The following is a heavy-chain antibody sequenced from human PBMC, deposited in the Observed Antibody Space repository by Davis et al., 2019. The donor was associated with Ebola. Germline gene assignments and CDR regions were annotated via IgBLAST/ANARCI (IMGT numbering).Heavy chain of an antibody. J-gene: IGHJ4*02. D-gene: IGHD3/OR15-3a*01. Sequence: GESLKISCAASGFVFSDFSMNWVRQAPGQGLEWITYITNGCDAIHYADSVKGRFTVSRDNAKNSVFLQMSSLRDEDSAVYYCARDRFFAFDFWSQGVHVSVSS. V-gene: IGHV3-48*02. CDR2: ITNGCDAI. CDR3: ARDRFFAFDF. CDR1: GFVFSDFS.